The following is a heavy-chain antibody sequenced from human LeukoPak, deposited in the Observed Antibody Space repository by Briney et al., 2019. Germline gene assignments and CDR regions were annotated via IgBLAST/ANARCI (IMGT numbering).Heavy chain of an antibody. Sequence: GGSLRLSCTASGLTFSNVFMTWVRQAPGKGLEWVGRIKSKSDGGTADYAAPVNGRFTISRDDSTNTLYLQMNSLKTEDTAVYYCARSDYCSGTSCYVGAFDIWGQGTMVTVSS. V-gene: IGHV3-15*01. CDR3: ARSDYCSGTSCYVGAFDI. D-gene: IGHD2-2*01. CDR1: GLTFSNVF. CDR2: IKSKSDGGTA. J-gene: IGHJ3*02.